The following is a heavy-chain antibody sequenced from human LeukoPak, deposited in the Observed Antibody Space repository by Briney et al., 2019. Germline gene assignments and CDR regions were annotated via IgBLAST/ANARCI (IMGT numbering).Heavy chain of an antibody. CDR2: IYPGDSDT. D-gene: IGHD6-19*01. Sequence: GESLKISCKGSGYSFTSYWIGWVRQMPGEGLEWMGIIYPGDSDTRYSPSFQGLVTISADKSISTAYLQWSSLKASDTAMYYCARLPFPSVAGTLFYMDVWGKGTTVTVSS. V-gene: IGHV5-51*01. CDR1: GYSFTSYW. CDR3: ARLPFPSVAGTLFYMDV. J-gene: IGHJ6*03.